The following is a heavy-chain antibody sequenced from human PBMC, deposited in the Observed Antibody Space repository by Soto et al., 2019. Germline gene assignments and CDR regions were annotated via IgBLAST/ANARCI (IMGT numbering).Heavy chain of an antibody. CDR3: ARDMTAINDYYYGMDV. CDR2: INPNSGGT. D-gene: IGHD2-21*02. J-gene: IGHJ6*02. Sequence: AAVKVSCKACGYTFTGYYMHWVRQAPGQGLEWMGWINPNSGGTNYAQKFQGWVTMTRDTSISTAYMELSRLRSDDTAVYYCARDMTAINDYYYGMDVWGQGTTVTVSS. CDR1: GYTFTGYY. V-gene: IGHV1-2*04.